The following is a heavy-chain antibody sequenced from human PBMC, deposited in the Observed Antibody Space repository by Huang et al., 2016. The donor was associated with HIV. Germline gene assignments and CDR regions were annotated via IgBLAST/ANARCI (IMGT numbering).Heavy chain of an antibody. D-gene: IGHD2-15*01. CDR1: RYNFAGYW. Sequence: EVQLVQSGAEVKRPGESLKISCKGSRYNFAGYWIGGVRQMPGKGLEWMGSIYFDVSGASYSPFLQGQVTISADTSLDSSYLQWTGLRASDTAIFYCARRRRGGFDIWGQGTLVTVSS. CDR2: IYFDVSGA. CDR3: ARRRRGGFDI. V-gene: IGHV5-51*03. J-gene: IGHJ3*02.